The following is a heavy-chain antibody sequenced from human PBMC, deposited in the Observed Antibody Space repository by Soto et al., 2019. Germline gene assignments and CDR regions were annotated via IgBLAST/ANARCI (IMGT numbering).Heavy chain of an antibody. Sequence: GGSLRLSCTASGFTFGDYAMSWFRQAPGKGLEWVGFIRSKAYGGTTEYAASVKGRFTISRDDSKSIAYLQMNSLKTEDTAVYYCTRDLRLYRYGAAYGFDIWGQGTMVTVSS. V-gene: IGHV3-49*03. CDR1: GFTFGDYA. CDR3: TRDLRLYRYGAAYGFDI. CDR2: IRSKAYGGTT. D-gene: IGHD5-18*01. J-gene: IGHJ3*02.